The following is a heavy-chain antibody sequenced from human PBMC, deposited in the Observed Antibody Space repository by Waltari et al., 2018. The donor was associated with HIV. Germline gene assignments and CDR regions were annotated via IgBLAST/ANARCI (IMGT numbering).Heavy chain of an antibody. Sequence: QVHVVRTAGGVVQAGRSMRRCCSGAGFRFRGYGRHWVGQAPGKGLEWVALIWYDGSNKYYADSVKGRFAISRDNSKNTVYLQMNSLRAEDTAVYYCARDRSSSWYGKDYYYFGMDVWGQGTTVTVSS. V-gene: IGHV3-33*01. D-gene: IGHD6-13*01. J-gene: IGHJ6*02. CDR2: IWYDGSNK. CDR1: GFRFRGYG. CDR3: ARDRSSSWYGKDYYYFGMDV.